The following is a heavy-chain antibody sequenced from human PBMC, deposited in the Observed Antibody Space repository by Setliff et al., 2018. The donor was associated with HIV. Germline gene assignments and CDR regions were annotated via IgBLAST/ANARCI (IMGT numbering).Heavy chain of an antibody. V-gene: IGHV4-61*02. CDR1: GVSINSGNYY. D-gene: IGHD5-18*01. Sequence: SETLSLTCTVSGVSINSGNYYWGWIRQPAGKRLEWIGRIYSSGNTNYNPSLKKRVTISADTSKNQFSLRLKPVTAAETAVYYCSRGGDGYNPGGGTFDHWGQGTLVTVSS. CDR2: IYSSGNT. CDR3: SRGGDGYNPGGGTFDH. J-gene: IGHJ4*02.